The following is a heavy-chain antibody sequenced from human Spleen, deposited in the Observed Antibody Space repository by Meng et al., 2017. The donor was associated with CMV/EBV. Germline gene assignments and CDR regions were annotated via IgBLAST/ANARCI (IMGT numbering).Heavy chain of an antibody. CDR2: INPNSGGT. Sequence: ASVKVSCKASGYTFTGYYMHWVRQAPGQGLEWMGWINPNSGGTNYAQKFQGRVTMTRDTSISTAYMELSRLRSDDTAVYYCARGLYKVLLLTYNYAMDVWGQGTTVTVSS. D-gene: IGHD3-22*01. CDR1: GYTFTGYY. V-gene: IGHV1-2*02. CDR3: ARGLYKVLLLTYNYAMDV. J-gene: IGHJ6*02.